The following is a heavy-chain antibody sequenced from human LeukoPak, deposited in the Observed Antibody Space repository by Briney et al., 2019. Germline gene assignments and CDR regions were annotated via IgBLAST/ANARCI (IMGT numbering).Heavy chain of an antibody. CDR3: ASLALYDSSGYYPYSAPLNY. CDR1: GFTVSSNY. V-gene: IGHV3-53*01. Sequence: GGSLRLSCAASGFTVSSNYMSWVRQAPGKGLEWVSVIYSGGSTYYADSVKGRFTISRDNSKNTLYLQMNSLRAEDTAVYYCASLALYDSSGYYPYSAPLNYWGQGTLVTVSS. CDR2: IYSGGST. J-gene: IGHJ4*02. D-gene: IGHD3-22*01.